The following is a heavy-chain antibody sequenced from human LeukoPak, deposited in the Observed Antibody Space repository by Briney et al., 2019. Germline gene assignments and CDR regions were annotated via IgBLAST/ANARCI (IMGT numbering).Heavy chain of an antibody. Sequence: GGSLRLSCAASRFTFSSYEMNWVRQAPGKGLEWVSYISSSGSTIYYADSVKGRFTISRDNAKNSLYLQMNSLRAEDTAVYYCARDWAAAPVYWGQGTLVTVSS. CDR3: ARDWAAAPVY. J-gene: IGHJ4*02. CDR1: RFTFSSYE. CDR2: ISSSGSTI. V-gene: IGHV3-48*03. D-gene: IGHD6-13*01.